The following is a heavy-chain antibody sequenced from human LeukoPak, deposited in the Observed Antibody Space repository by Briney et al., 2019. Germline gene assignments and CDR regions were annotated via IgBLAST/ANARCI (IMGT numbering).Heavy chain of an antibody. CDR2: INTNTGNP. CDR1: GYTFTSYA. D-gene: IGHD3-22*01. Sequence: ASVKVSCKASGYTFTSYAMNWVRQAPGQGLEWMGWINTNTGNPTYAQGFTGRFVFSLDTSVSTAYPQISSLKAEDTAVYYCAREKADYYDSSGCYRRPFDYWGQGTLVTVSS. CDR3: AREKADYYDSSGCYRRPFDY. J-gene: IGHJ4*02. V-gene: IGHV7-4-1*02.